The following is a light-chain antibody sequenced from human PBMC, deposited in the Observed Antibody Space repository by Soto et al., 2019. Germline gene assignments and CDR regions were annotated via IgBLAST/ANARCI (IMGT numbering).Light chain of an antibody. CDR2: GAS. CDR3: QQYGSSPLT. Sequence: EIFLTQSPGTLSLSPGEGTTLSCRASESVASLAWYQQKPGQAPRLLIYGASTRATGIPDRFSGSGSGTDSTLTISRLEPEDFAVYYCQQYGSSPLTFGQGTKLDIK. CDR1: ESVAS. V-gene: IGKV3-20*01. J-gene: IGKJ1*01.